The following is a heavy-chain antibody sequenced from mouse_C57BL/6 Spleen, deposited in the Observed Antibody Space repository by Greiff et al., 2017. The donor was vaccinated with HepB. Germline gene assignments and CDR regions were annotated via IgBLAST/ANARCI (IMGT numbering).Heavy chain of an antibody. V-gene: IGHV5-15*01. CDR2: ISNLAYSI. D-gene: IGHD2-5*01. CDR1: GFTFSDYG. Sequence: DVMLVESGGGLVQPGGSLKLSCAASGFTFSDYGMAWVRQAPRKGPEWVAFISNLAYSIYYADTVTGRFTISRENAKNTLYLEMSSLRSEDTAMYYCARYSNYEGFAYWGQGTLVTVSA. J-gene: IGHJ3*01. CDR3: ARYSNYEGFAY.